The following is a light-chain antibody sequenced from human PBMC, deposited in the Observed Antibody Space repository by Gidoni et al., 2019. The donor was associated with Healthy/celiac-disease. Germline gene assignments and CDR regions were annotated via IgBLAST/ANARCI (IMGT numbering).Light chain of an antibody. Sequence: DIVMTQSPDSLVVSLGESATINSKSSQSVLYSYNNKNYLAWYQQKPGQPPKLLIYWAATRESGVPDRCSSSGSGADFTLTISSLQAEDVAVYYCQQYYSTPRWTFXXXTKVEIK. J-gene: IGKJ1*01. CDR2: WAA. CDR1: QSVLYSYNNKNY. V-gene: IGKV4-1*01. CDR3: QQYYSTPRWT.